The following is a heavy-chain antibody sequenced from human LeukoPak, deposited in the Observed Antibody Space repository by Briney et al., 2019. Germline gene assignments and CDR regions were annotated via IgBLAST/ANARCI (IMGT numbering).Heavy chain of an antibody. CDR1: GGSFSGYY. V-gene: IGHV4-34*01. CDR2: INHSGST. D-gene: IGHD5-18*01. Sequence: SETLSLTCAVYGGSFSGYYWSWIRQPPGKGLEWIGEINHSGSTNYNPSLKSRVTISVDTSKNQFSLKLNSVTAADTAVYYCARGRGTAFAYYYYYYMDVRGKGTTVTVSS. CDR3: ARGRGTAFAYYYYYYMDV. J-gene: IGHJ6*03.